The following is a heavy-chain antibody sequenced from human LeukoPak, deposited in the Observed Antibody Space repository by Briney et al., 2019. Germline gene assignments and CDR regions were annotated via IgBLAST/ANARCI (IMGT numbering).Heavy chain of an antibody. D-gene: IGHD3-22*01. CDR3: ARDRRNYDSSGKPPYSDL. CDR2: ISAYNGNT. Sequence: ASVTVSCKASAYTFTSYRISWVRQAPGQGLEGMGWISAYNGNTNYAQKLQGRVTMTTDTSTSTAYMELRSLRSDDTAVYYCARDRRNYDSSGKPPYSDLWGRGTLVTVSS. CDR1: AYTFTSYR. J-gene: IGHJ2*01. V-gene: IGHV1-18*01.